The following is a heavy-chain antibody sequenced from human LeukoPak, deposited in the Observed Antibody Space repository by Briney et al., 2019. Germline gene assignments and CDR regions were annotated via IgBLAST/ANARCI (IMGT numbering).Heavy chain of an antibody. Sequence: SETLSLTCAVYGGSFSGYYWSWIRQPPGKGLEWIGEINHSGSTNYNPSLKSQVTISVDTSKNQFSLKLSSVTAADTAVYYCARSKVRVRGVDYWGQGTLVTVSS. V-gene: IGHV4-34*01. CDR2: INHSGST. D-gene: IGHD3-10*01. CDR1: GGSFSGYY. J-gene: IGHJ4*02. CDR3: ARSKVRVRGVDY.